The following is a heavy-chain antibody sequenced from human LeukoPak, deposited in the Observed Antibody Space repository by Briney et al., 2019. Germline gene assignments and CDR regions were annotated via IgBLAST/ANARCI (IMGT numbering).Heavy chain of an antibody. J-gene: IGHJ4*02. CDR2: ISGSGGST. CDR1: GFTFSSYA. D-gene: IGHD4-4*01. Sequence: GGSLRLSCAASGFTFSSYAISWVRQAPGKGLEWVSAISGSGGSTYYADSVKGRFTISRDNSKNTLYLQMNSLRAEDTAVYYCASMGVPTTVYYWGQGTLVTVSS. V-gene: IGHV3-23*01. CDR3: ASMGVPTTVYY.